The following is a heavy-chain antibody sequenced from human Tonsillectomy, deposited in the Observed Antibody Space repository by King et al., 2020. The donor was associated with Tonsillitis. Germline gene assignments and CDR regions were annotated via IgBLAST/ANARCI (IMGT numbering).Heavy chain of an antibody. CDR2: INTNTGNP. Sequence: QLVQSGSELKNPGASVKLSCKASGYTLSRFSMDWVRQAPGQVLEWMGGINTNTGNPTYDPGFTGRFVFSFDTSVSTAYLQINNLKAEDTAVYYCARSPYSQSSNWNAWYFDLWGRGTLVTVSS. CDR3: ARSPYSQSSNWNAWYFDL. CDR1: GYTLSRFS. V-gene: IGHV7-4-1*02. D-gene: IGHD1-20*01. J-gene: IGHJ2*01.